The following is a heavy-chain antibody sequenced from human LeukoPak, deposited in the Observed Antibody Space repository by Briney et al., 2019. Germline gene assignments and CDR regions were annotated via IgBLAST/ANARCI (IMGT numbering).Heavy chain of an antibody. CDR2: INPSGGST. CDR3: ARWGHWFGEKDAFDI. D-gene: IGHD3-10*01. V-gene: IGHV1-46*01. CDR1: GYTFTSYY. J-gene: IGHJ3*02. Sequence: GASVKVSCKASGYTFTSYYIDWVRQAPGQGLEWMGVINPSGGSTRYAQKFQGRVTMTRDTSISTAYMELSRLRSDDTAVYYCARWGHWFGEKDAFDIWGQGTMVTVSS.